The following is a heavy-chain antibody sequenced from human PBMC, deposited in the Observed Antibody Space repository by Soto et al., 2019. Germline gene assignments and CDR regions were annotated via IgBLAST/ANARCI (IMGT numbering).Heavy chain of an antibody. J-gene: IGHJ4*02. CDR2: LTAADDT. Sequence: GGSLRLSCAASGFTFSTVAMSWVRQAPGKGLEWVSSLTAADDTYYADSVKGRFTVSRDNSENTLYLQINSLRVEDTAVYYCAKGRFNFVSWGQGTLVTVSS. CDR3: AKGRFNFVS. CDR1: GFTFSTVA. V-gene: IGHV3-23*01.